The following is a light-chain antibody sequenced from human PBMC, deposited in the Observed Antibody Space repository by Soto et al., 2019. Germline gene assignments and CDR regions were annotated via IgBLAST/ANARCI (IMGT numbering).Light chain of an antibody. J-gene: IGLJ1*01. V-gene: IGLV2-14*03. CDR3: SSFSTTTTLV. Sequence: QSALTQPASVSGSPGQSIIISCTGTSSDVGGYNYVSWYQQHPGKAPKLMTYDVSARPSGVSNRFSGSKSGNTASLTISGLQAEDEADYYFSSFSTTTTLVFGTGTKLTVL. CDR1: SSDVGGYNY. CDR2: DVS.